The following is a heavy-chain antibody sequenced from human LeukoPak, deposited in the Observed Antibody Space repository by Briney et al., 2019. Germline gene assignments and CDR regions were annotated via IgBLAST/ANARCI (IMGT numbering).Heavy chain of an antibody. Sequence: GGSLRLSCAASGFTFIDYDMHWVRQVIGKGLEWVSAIGIRGDTHYSGSVKGRFTISRENAESSLYLQMNSLRAEDTAVYYCARGGIQVYGIDEFDYWGQGTLVTVSS. V-gene: IGHV3-13*01. D-gene: IGHD2-8*01. J-gene: IGHJ4*02. CDR2: IGIRGDT. CDR1: GFTFIDYD. CDR3: ARGGIQVYGIDEFDY.